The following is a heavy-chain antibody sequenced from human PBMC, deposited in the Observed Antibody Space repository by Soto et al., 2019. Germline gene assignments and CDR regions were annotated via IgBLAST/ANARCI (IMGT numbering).Heavy chain of an antibody. Sequence: TLSLTCTVSGGSISSGGYYWSWIRQHPGKGLEWIGYIYYSGSTYYNPSLKSRVTISVDTSKNQFSLKLSSVTAADTAVYYCARDVRCSGGSCLTFDYWGQGTLVTVSS. D-gene: IGHD2-15*01. CDR1: GGSISSGGYY. J-gene: IGHJ4*02. V-gene: IGHV4-31*03. CDR3: ARDVRCSGGSCLTFDY. CDR2: IYYSGST.